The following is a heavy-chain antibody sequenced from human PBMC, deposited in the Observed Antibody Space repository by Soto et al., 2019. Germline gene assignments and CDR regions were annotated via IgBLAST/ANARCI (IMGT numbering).Heavy chain of an antibody. V-gene: IGHV4-31*03. J-gene: IGHJ5*02. CDR2: IYYSGST. Sequence: SETLSLTCTVSGGSISSGGYYWSWIRQHPGKGLEWIGYIYYSGSTYYNPSLKSRVTISVDTSKNQFSLKLSSVTAADTAVYYRARGKLYYDFWSGPNWFDPWGQGTLVTVSS. CDR1: GGSISSGGYY. D-gene: IGHD3-3*01. CDR3: ARGKLYYDFWSGPNWFDP.